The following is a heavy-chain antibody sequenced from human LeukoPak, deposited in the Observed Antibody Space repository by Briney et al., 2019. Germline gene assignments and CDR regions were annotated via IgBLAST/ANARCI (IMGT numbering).Heavy chain of an antibody. D-gene: IGHD2-2*02. V-gene: IGHV4-4*02. J-gene: IGHJ6*02. CDR2: IYHNGTP. CDR3: ATAPILRGEGGEHYKYGMDV. CDR1: VGSINSGNW. Sequence: SETLSLTCAVSVGSINSGNWWSWVRQPPGRGLEWIGEIYHNGTPNYNPSLKSRVTISADTFKNHFSLKMTSVTAADTAAYYCATAPILRGEGGEHYKYGMDVWGQGTTVIVSS.